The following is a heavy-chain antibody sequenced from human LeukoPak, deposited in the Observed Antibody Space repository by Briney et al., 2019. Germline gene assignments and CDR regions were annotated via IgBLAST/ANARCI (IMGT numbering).Heavy chain of an antibody. V-gene: IGHV4-61*09. Sequence: SETLSLTCTVSGGSISSDSYYWSWIRQPAGKGLEWIGHIYTSGSTNYNPSLKSRVTISVDTSKNQFSLKLSSATAADTAVYYCAREGVGGYWGQGTLVTVSS. CDR1: GGSISSDSYY. CDR3: AREGVGGY. CDR2: IYTSGST. J-gene: IGHJ4*02. D-gene: IGHD3-10*01.